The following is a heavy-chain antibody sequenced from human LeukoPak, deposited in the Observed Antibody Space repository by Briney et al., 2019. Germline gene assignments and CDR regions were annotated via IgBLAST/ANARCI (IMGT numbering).Heavy chain of an antibody. D-gene: IGHD2-15*01. Sequence: SQTLSLTCAISGDSVSSNSAAWNWIRQSPSRGLEWLGRTYYRSKWYNDYAVSAKSRITINPDTSKNQFSLQLNSVTPEDTAVYYCARAYCSGGSCYWYFDLWGRGTLVTVSS. CDR3: ARAYCSGGSCYWYFDL. CDR1: GDSVSSNSAA. J-gene: IGHJ2*01. V-gene: IGHV6-1*01. CDR2: TYYRSKWYN.